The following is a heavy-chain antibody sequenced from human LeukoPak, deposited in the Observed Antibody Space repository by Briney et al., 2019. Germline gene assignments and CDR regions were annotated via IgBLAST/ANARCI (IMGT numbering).Heavy chain of an antibody. CDR2: IYYSGST. CDR3: AGAYCSGGSCYSSRGMFDP. Sequence: PSETLSLTCTVSGGSISNYYWSWIRQPPGKGLEWIGYIYYSGSTNYNPSLKSRVTISVDTSKNQFSLKLSSVTAADTAVYYCAGAYCSGGSCYSSRGMFDPWGHGTLVTVSS. J-gene: IGHJ5*02. CDR1: GGSISNYY. V-gene: IGHV4-59*01. D-gene: IGHD2-15*01.